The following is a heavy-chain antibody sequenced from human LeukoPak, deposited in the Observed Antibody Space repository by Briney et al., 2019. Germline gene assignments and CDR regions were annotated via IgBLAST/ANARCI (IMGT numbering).Heavy chain of an antibody. V-gene: IGHV4-38-2*02. CDR2: IYHSGST. CDR1: GYSISSDYY. CDR3: ARDGGAAAPKLDHYYFDY. D-gene: IGHD6-13*01. J-gene: IGHJ4*02. Sequence: SETLSLTCTVSGYSISSDYYWGWIRQPPGKGLEWIGGIYHSGSTHSNPSLESRVTISIDTSKNQFSLKLSSVTAADTAVYYCARDGGAAAPKLDHYYFDYWGQGTLVTVSS.